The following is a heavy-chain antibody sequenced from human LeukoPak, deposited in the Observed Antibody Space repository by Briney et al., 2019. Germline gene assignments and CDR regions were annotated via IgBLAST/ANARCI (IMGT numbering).Heavy chain of an antibody. CDR2: IYWNGDN. V-gene: IGHV2-5*01. CDR1: GFSISTHGVG. CDR3: AHSRYYERGNWFGP. Sequence: SGPTLVKPTQTLTLSCSLSGFSISTHGVGVGWFRQPPGKALEWVAVIYWNGDNYYSPSLNSRSTVTKDTSKNQVVLTLTNVDPADTATYYCAHSRYYERGNWFGPWGQGTLVTVSS. J-gene: IGHJ5*02. D-gene: IGHD3-22*01.